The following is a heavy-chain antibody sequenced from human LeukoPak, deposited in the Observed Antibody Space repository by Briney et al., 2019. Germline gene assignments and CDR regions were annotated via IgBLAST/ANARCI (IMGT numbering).Heavy chain of an antibody. V-gene: IGHV1-2*06. CDR3: ARDSVPHYYDSSGYYGSTDNFDY. J-gene: IGHJ4*02. CDR1: GYTFTGYY. CDR2: TNPNSGGT. Sequence: ASVKVSXKASGYTFTGYYMHWMRQAHGQGLEWIGRTNPNSGGTNYAQKFQGRVTMTRDTSISTAYMELSRLRSDDTAVYYCARDSVPHYYDSSGYYGSTDNFDYWGQGTLVTVSS. D-gene: IGHD3-22*01.